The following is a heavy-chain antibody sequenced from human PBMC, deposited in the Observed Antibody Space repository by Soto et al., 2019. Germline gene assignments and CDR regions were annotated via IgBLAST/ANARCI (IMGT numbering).Heavy chain of an antibody. CDR3: ARGYGGNSYYYYYGMDV. CDR1: GGSISSYY. D-gene: IGHD4-17*01. J-gene: IGHJ6*02. V-gene: IGHV4-59*01. CDR2: IYYSGST. Sequence: PSETLSLTCTVSGGSISSYYWSWIRQPPGKGLEWIGYIYYSGSTNYNPSLKSRVTISVDTSKNQFSLKLSSVTAADTAVYYCARGYGGNSYYYYYGMDVWGQGTTVTVSS.